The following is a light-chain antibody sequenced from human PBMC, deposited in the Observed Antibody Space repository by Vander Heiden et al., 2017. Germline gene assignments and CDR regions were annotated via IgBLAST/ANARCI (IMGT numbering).Light chain of an antibody. J-gene: IGKJ4*01. CDR1: QSNGNY. CDR2: AGS. Sequence: DIQLPQSPSSLSASVGDRVTITCRASQSNGNYLNWYQQKPGKAPKLLIYAGSTLETGVPSRFSGSGSGTDFTLTITSLQPEDFATYYCQHSYITPLSFGGGTKVES. V-gene: IGKV1-39*01. CDR3: QHSYITPLS.